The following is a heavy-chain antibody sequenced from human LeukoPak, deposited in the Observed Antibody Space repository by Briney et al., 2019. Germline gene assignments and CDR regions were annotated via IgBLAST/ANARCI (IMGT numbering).Heavy chain of an antibody. CDR1: GXTFTSXX. Sequence: SVXXSXKASGXTFTSXXXNWVXXXXXXXXEWMGWMNPNSGNTGYAQKFQGRVTMTRNTSISTAYMELSSLRSEDTAVYYCARVGLYPADYWGQGTLVTVSS. CDR2: MNPNSGNT. V-gene: IGHV1-8*01. J-gene: IGHJ4*02. CDR3: ARVGLYPADY. D-gene: IGHD2-15*01.